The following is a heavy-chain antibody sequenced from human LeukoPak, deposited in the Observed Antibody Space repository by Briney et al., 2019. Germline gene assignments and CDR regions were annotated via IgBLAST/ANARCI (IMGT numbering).Heavy chain of an antibody. CDR1: GLTFSNYW. Sequence: GGSLRLSCVASGLTFSNYWMTWVRQAPGKGLEWVANIKQDGNEKYYVDSVKGRFTISRDNAKNSLYLQMNTLRAEDTAVYYCAKNKFSLDSWGQGTLVTVSS. J-gene: IGHJ5*01. CDR3: AKNKFSLDS. V-gene: IGHV3-7*01. CDR2: IKQDGNEK.